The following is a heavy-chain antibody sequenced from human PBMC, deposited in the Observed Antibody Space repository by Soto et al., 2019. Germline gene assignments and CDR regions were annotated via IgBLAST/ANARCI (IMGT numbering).Heavy chain of an antibody. D-gene: IGHD6-6*01. CDR2: IDPSDSYT. CDR3: VMYSSSSLDQSYYYYGMDV. CDR1: GYSFTRYW. V-gene: IGHV5-10-1*03. Sequence: EVQLVQSGAEVKKPGESLRISCKGSGYSFTRYWISWVRQMPGKGLEWMGRIDPSDSYTNYSPSFQGHVTISADKSISTAYLQWSSLKASDTAMYYCVMYSSSSLDQSYYYYGMDVWGQGTTVTVSS. J-gene: IGHJ6*02.